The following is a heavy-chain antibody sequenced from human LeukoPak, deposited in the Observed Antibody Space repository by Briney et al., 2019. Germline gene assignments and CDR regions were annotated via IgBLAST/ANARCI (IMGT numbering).Heavy chain of an antibody. J-gene: IGHJ6*02. Sequence: GGSLRLSCAASGFTFSSYWMSWVRQAPGKGLEWVANIQQDGSDKYYVDSVKGRFTISRDNAKNSLYLQMNSLRAEDTAVYYCARVPPSYYYGMDVWGQGTTVTVSS. CDR3: ARVPPSYYYGMDV. CDR1: GFTFSSYW. CDR2: IQQDGSDK. V-gene: IGHV3-7*01.